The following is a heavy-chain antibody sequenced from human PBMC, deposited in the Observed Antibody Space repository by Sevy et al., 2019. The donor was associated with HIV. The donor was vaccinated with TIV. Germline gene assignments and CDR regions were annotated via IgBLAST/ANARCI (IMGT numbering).Heavy chain of an antibody. Sequence: SETLSLTCTVSGVSVSPYYWAWIRQPPGKGLECVAFSGSTNYNPSLKSRATTSVDTSKNQFSLKLGSVTAADTAIYYCARGGPNQQQLDYFDHWGQGTLVTVSS. J-gene: IGHJ4*02. V-gene: IGHV4-59*02. CDR1: GVSVSPYY. CDR2: SGST. D-gene: IGHD1-1*01. CDR3: ARGGPNQQQLDYFDH.